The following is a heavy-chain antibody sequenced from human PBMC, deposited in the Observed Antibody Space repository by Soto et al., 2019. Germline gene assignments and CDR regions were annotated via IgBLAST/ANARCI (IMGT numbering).Heavy chain of an antibody. CDR2: IFSNDEK. D-gene: IGHD6-13*01. J-gene: IGHJ6*02. V-gene: IGHV2-26*01. CDR1: GFSLSNARMD. CDR3: ARAAGVYYYYGMDV. Sequence: QVTLKESGPVLVKPTETLTLTCTVSGFSLSNARMDVSWIRQPPGKALEWLAHIFSNDEKSYSTSLKSRLTISMDTSKSQVVLTMTNMDPVDTATYYCARAAGVYYYYGMDVWGQGTTVTVSS.